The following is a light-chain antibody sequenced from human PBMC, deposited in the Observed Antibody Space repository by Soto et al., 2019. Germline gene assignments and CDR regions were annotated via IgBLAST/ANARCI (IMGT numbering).Light chain of an antibody. CDR2: KAS. CDR1: QSVGRW. J-gene: IGKJ1*01. CDR3: QQYESQST. Sequence: DIQMTQSPSTLSASVGDRITITCRASQSVGRWLAWYQQKPGKAPEVLIYKASTLKYGVPSRFSGSGSGTEFTLTISSLQPDDFATYYCQQYESQSTFXQGTKLDIK. V-gene: IGKV1-5*03.